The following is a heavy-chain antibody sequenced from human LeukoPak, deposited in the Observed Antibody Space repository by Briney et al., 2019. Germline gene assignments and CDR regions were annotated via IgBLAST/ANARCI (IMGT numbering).Heavy chain of an antibody. CDR3: AREDELPFDY. D-gene: IGHD2-15*01. CDR1: GYTFTGYY. Sequence: ASVKVSCKASGYTFTGYYIQWVRQAPGQGFGGMGWINPNSGGTNYAQKFQSRVTMTRDKSISTAYMELSRLRSDDTAVYYCAREDELPFDYWGQGTLVTVSS. V-gene: IGHV1-2*02. J-gene: IGHJ4*02. CDR2: INPNSGGT.